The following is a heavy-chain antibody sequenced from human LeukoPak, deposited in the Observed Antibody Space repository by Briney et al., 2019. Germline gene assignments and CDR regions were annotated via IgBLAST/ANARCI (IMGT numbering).Heavy chain of an antibody. Sequence: ASVKVSCKASGYTFTSYDINWVRQATGQGLEWMGWMNPNSGNTGYAQKFQGRVTITRNTSINTAYMELSSLRSEDTAVYYCARLGLGKHIEVAGIPFDIWGQGTMATVSS. J-gene: IGHJ3*02. CDR1: GYTFTSYD. CDR2: MNPNSGNT. V-gene: IGHV1-8*03. D-gene: IGHD6-19*01. CDR3: ARLGLGKHIEVAGIPFDI.